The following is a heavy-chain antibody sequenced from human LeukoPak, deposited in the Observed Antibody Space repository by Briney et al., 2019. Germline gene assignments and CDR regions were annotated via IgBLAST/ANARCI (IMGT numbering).Heavy chain of an antibody. CDR3: ARQGGSPNYGMDV. CDR2: IYYSGST. CDR1: GGSISSYY. J-gene: IGHJ6*02. Sequence: PSETLSLTCTVSGGSISSYYWSWIRQPPGKGLEWIGYIYYSGSTNYNPSLKSRVTISVDTSKNQFSLKLSSVTAADTAVYYCARQGGSPNYGMDVWGQGTTVTVSS. V-gene: IGHV4-59*08. D-gene: IGHD1-26*01.